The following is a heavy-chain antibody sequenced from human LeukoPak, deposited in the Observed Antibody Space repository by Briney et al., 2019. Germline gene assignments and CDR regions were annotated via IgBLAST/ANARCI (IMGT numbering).Heavy chain of an antibody. V-gene: IGHV3-23*01. CDR3: ANFLYSSSWYVFDP. Sequence: GGSLRLSCAASGFTFNNFAMSWVRQAPGKGLEWVSAISGSGGSTYYADSVKGRFTISRDNSKNTLYLQMNSLRAEDTAVYYCANFLYSSSWYVFDPWGQGTLVTVSS. J-gene: IGHJ5*02. D-gene: IGHD6-13*01. CDR2: ISGSGGST. CDR1: GFTFNNFA.